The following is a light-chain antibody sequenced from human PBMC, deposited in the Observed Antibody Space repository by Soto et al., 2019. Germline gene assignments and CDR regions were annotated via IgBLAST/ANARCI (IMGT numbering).Light chain of an antibody. J-gene: IGLJ3*02. V-gene: IGLV2-14*01. CDR1: SNDVDYYNY. Sequence: QSALSQPASVSGSPGQSITISCTGTSNDVDYYNYVSWYQQHPGQAPKLMISEVTTRPSGVSDRFSGSKSGNTASLTISRLQAEDEAHYYCSSYTTAYTQVFGGGTKLTVL. CDR2: EVT. CDR3: SSYTTAYTQV.